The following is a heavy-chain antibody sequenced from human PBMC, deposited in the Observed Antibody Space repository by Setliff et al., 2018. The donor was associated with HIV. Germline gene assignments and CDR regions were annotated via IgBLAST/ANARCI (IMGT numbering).Heavy chain of an antibody. V-gene: IGHV4-31*03. CDR3: ATDHVTMAGTRFDF. D-gene: IGHD6-19*01. Sequence: SETLSLTCTVSGGSISSGGYYWSWIRQHPGRGLEWIGYIYHSGSTYYNPSLKSRVTISVDTSKNQFSLKVRSVTAADTGIYYCATDHVTMAGTRFDFWGQGTPVTVSS. CDR1: GGSISSGGYY. CDR2: IYHSGST. J-gene: IGHJ4*02.